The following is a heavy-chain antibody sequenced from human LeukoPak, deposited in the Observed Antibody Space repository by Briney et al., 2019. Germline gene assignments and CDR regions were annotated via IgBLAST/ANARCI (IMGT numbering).Heavy chain of an antibody. Sequence: GGSLRLSCAASGFTFSSYAMSGVRQAPGKGLEWVSAISGSGGSTYYADSVKGRLTISRDNSKNTLYLQMNSLRAEDTAVYYCVGSSSYWFDPWGQGTLVTVSS. J-gene: IGHJ5*02. CDR1: GFTFSSYA. V-gene: IGHV3-23*01. CDR3: VGSSSYWFDP. CDR2: ISGSGGST. D-gene: IGHD6-6*01.